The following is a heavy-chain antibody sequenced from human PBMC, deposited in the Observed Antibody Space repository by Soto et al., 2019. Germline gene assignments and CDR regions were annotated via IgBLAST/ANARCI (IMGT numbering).Heavy chain of an antibody. CDR3: ARGFRWGMDV. Sequence: PRLSCVASGFTITNYWMHWVRQAPGKGLVWVSRINSDETTTDYADSVKGRFTISRDNAENTVYLQMNSLRAEDSAVYYCARGFRWGMDVWGQGTTVTVSS. J-gene: IGHJ6*02. V-gene: IGHV3-74*01. CDR1: GFTITNYW. CDR2: INSDETTT. D-gene: IGHD3-16*02.